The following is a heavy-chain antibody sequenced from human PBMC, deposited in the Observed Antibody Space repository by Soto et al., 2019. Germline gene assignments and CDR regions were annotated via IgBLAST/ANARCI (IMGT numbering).Heavy chain of an antibody. Sequence: QVQLQESGPGLVKPSQTLSLTCTVSGGSISSGGYYWSWIRQHPGQGLEWIGYIYYSGSTYYNPSHKRRVTISVDTSKNQFSLKLSSVTAAATAVYDCARDMVVAAASYYYYYGMDVWGQGTTVTVSS. CDR2: IYYSGST. CDR1: GGSISSGGYY. D-gene: IGHD2-2*01. V-gene: IGHV4-31*03. J-gene: IGHJ6*02. CDR3: ARDMVVAAASYYYYYGMDV.